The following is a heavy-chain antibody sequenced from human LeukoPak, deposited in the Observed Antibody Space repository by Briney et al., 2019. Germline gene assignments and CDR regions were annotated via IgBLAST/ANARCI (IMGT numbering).Heavy chain of an antibody. J-gene: IGHJ6*02. CDR2: FDPEDGET. CDR1: GYTLTELS. V-gene: IGHV1-24*01. CDR3: ATRSKNYYYYGMDV. Sequence: ASVKVSCKASGYTLTELSMHWVRQAPGKGLEWMGGFDPEDGETIYAQKFQGRVTMTEDTSTDTAYMELSSLRSEDTGVYYCATRSKNYYYYGMDVWGQGTTVTVSS.